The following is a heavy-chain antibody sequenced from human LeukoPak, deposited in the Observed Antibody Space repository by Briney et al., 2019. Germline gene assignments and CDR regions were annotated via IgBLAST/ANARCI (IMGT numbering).Heavy chain of an antibody. CDR1: GFTFSSYG. V-gene: IGHV3-33*01. D-gene: IGHD6-6*01. CDR3: AREYSSSLGIDY. Sequence: GRSLRLSCAASGFTFSSYGMHWVRQAPGKGLEWLAFIWYDGTKKYYADSVKGRFTISRDDSKNTLYPQMNSLRAEDTAVFYCAREYSSSLGIDYWGQGTLVTVSS. CDR2: IWYDGTKK. J-gene: IGHJ4*02.